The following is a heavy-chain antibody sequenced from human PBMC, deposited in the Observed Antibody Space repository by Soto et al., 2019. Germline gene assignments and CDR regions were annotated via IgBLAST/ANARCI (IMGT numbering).Heavy chain of an antibody. J-gene: IGHJ6*02. CDR3: ARHPRIAAAGTIYYYYGMDV. CDR2: IDPSDSYT. Sequence: GESLKISCKGSGYSVTSYWISCVRQMPGKGLEWMGRIDPSDSYTNYSPSFQGHVTISADKSISTAYLQWSSLKASDTAMYYCARHPRIAAAGTIYYYYGMDVWGQGPTVTVSS. V-gene: IGHV5-10-1*01. CDR1: GYSVTSYW. D-gene: IGHD6-13*01.